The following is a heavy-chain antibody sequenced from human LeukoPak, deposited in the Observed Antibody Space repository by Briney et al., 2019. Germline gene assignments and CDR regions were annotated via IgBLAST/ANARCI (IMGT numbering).Heavy chain of an antibody. CDR2: ISSSSSYI. CDR3: ASKVFDILTGYYMDV. J-gene: IGHJ6*03. CDR1: GFTFSSYS. Sequence: PGGSLRLSCAASGFTFSSYSMNWVRQAPGKGLEWVSSISSSSSYIYYADSVKGRFTISRDNAKNSLYLQMNSLRAEDTAVYYCASKVFDILTGYYMDVWGKGTTVTVSS. D-gene: IGHD3-9*01. V-gene: IGHV3-21*01.